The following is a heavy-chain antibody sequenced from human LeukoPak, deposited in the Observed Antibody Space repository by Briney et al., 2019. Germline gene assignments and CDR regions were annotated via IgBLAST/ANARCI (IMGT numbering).Heavy chain of an antibody. D-gene: IGHD6-13*01. CDR1: GYSISSGYY. J-gene: IGHJ6*02. V-gene: IGHV4-59*08. Sequence: PSETLSLTCTVSGYSISSGYYWSWIRQPPGKGLEWIGYIYYSGSTNYNPSLKSRVTISVDTSKNQFSLKLSSVTAADTAVYYCARHGYLTLSSSSWYLGNYYYHGMDVWGQGTTVTVSS. CDR2: IYYSGST. CDR3: ARHGYLTLSSSSWYLGNYYYHGMDV.